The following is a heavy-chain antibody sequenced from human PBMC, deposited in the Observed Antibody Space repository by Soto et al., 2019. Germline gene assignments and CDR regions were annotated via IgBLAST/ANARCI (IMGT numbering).Heavy chain of an antibody. CDR2: IYYSGST. CDR1: GGSISSGGYY. CDR3: ARDSYGSGSPRHYYYGMDV. Sequence: SETLSLTCTVSGGSISSGGYYWSWIRQHPGKGLEGIGYIYYSGSTYYNPSLKSRVTISVDTSKNQFSLKLSSVTAADTAVYYCARDSYGSGSPRHYYYGMDVWGQGTTVTVSS. D-gene: IGHD3-10*01. J-gene: IGHJ6*02. V-gene: IGHV4-31*03.